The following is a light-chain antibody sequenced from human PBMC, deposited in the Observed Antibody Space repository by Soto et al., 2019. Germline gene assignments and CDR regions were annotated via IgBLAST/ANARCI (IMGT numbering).Light chain of an antibody. Sequence: DIQMTQSPSSLSASVGDRLTVTCRASQAISNSLAWYQQSPGEVPKLLIYGSSTLQAGVPSRFSGSGSGADFTLTINSLQPEDFATYFCQYYHGALVTFGQGTRVEVK. V-gene: IGKV1-27*01. CDR2: GSS. CDR3: QYYHGALVT. CDR1: QAISNS. J-gene: IGKJ1*01.